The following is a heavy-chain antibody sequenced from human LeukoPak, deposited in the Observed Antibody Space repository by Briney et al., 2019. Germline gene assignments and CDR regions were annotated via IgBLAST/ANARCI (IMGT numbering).Heavy chain of an antibody. V-gene: IGHV3-30*02. D-gene: IGHD2/OR15-2a*01. CDR2: IRYDGSNK. CDR3: AKDTDGFLDY. Sequence: PGGSLRLSCAASGFTFSTYGIHWVRQAPGKGLEWVAFIRYDGSNKYYVDSVKGRFTISRDNSKNTLYLQMNSLRAEDTAVYYCAKDTDGFLDYWGQGILVTVSS. J-gene: IGHJ4*02. CDR1: GFTFSTYG.